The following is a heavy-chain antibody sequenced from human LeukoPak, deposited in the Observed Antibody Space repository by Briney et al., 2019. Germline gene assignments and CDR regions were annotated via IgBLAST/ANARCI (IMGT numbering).Heavy chain of an antibody. V-gene: IGHV3-23*01. CDR2: ISDTGRLS. D-gene: IGHD6-13*01. CDR1: GFTFSSSA. CDR3: ARDTYSSSHRWFDP. Sequence: GGSLRLSCAASGFTFSSSAMSWVRQAPGKGLEWVAAISDTGRLSYCADSVNGRFTISRDNSKNTLYLQMNSLRAEDTAVYYSARDTYSSSHRWFDPWGQGTLVTVSS. J-gene: IGHJ5*02.